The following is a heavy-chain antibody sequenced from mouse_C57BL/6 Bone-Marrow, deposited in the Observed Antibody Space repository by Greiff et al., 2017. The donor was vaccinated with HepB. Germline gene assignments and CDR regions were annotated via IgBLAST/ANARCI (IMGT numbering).Heavy chain of an antibody. CDR3: TTRPYAMDY. Sequence: EVMLVESGAELVRPGASVKLSCTASGFNIKDDYMHWVKQRPEQGLEWIGWIDPENGDTEYASKFQGKATITADTSSNTAYLQLSSLTSEDTAVYYCTTRPYAMDYWGQGTSVTVSS. CDR2: IDPENGDT. CDR1: GFNIKDDY. V-gene: IGHV14-4*01. J-gene: IGHJ4*01.